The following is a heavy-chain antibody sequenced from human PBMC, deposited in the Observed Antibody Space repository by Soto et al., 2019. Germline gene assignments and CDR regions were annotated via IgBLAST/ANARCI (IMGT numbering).Heavy chain of an antibody. Sequence: QVQLQESGPGLVKPSQTPSLTCTVSGGSISSGGYYWTWIRQHPGKGLEWIGYIYYSGSTYYNPSLKSRVTISLDTSKNQFSLKLRSVTAADTAVYYCARDRITMVRGVNYWFDPWGQGTLVTVSS. CDR3: ARDRITMVRGVNYWFDP. J-gene: IGHJ5*02. D-gene: IGHD3-10*01. CDR2: IYYSGST. CDR1: GGSISSGGYY. V-gene: IGHV4-31*03.